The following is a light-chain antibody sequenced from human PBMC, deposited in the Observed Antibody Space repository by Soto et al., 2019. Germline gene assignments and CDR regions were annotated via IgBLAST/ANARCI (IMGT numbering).Light chain of an antibody. CDR3: QQYYGTPFT. V-gene: IGKV4-1*01. CDR2: WAS. J-gene: IGKJ3*01. Sequence: DIVMTQSPDSLAVSLGERATINCKSSQSVLYNSNNKNYLAWYQQKPGQPPKLLIYWASTRESGVPDRFSGSGSGTDFTLTISSLQDEDVAVYYCQQYYGTPFTFGPGTKVDIK. CDR1: QSVLYNSNNKNY.